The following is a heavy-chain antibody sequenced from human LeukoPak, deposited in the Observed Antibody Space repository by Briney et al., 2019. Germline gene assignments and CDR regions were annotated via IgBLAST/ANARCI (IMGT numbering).Heavy chain of an antibody. CDR3: AREGAYGSGSYEH. D-gene: IGHD3-10*01. V-gene: IGHV3-53*01. Sequence: GGSLRLSCAVSGSSVRGNYMSWVRQAPGKGLQWVSIIYSGESTHYADSVKGRFTISREHSKNTLYLQMNRLRAEDTAVYYCAREGAYGSGSYEHWGQGTLVTVAS. CDR1: GSSVRGNY. CDR2: IYSGEST. J-gene: IGHJ4*02.